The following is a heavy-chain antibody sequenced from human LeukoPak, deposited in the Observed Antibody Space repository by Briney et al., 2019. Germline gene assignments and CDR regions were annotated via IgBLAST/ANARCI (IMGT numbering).Heavy chain of an antibody. CDR1: GGSFSGYY. CDR2: IYYSGST. Sequence: SETLSLTCAVYGGSFSGYYWSWIRQPPGKGLEWIGYIYYSGSTNYNPSLKSRVTISVDTSKNQFSLKLSSVTAADTAVYYCARFGGSWYRFAFDIWGQGTMVTVSS. V-gene: IGHV4-59*01. D-gene: IGHD6-13*01. J-gene: IGHJ3*02. CDR3: ARFGGSWYRFAFDI.